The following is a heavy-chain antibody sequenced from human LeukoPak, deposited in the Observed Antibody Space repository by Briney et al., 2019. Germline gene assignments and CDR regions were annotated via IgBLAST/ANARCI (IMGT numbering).Heavy chain of an antibody. J-gene: IGHJ4*02. Sequence: GGSLRLSCVASGFTFSYHGLHWVRQAPGKGLEWLATISFDGSAKYYADSVRGRFTISRDNSNNTLYLQVNSLRAEDTAVYYCARDAEYYYDSSGYYVYWGQGTLVTVSS. CDR1: GFTFSYHG. CDR3: ARDAEYYYDSSGYYVY. CDR2: ISFDGSAK. D-gene: IGHD3-22*01. V-gene: IGHV3-33*05.